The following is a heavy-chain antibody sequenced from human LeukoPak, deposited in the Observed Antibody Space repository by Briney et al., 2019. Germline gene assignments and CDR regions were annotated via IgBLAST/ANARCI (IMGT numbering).Heavy chain of an antibody. CDR2: ISYDGSHQ. Sequence: QPGGSLRLSCAASGFAFSSYDMHWVRQAPGKGLEWVAVISYDGSHQYYIDSVKGRFTISRDNSKNRLFLQMNSLGPEDTAVYYCAKDVAVAGLADSWGHGLLVTVSS. CDR3: AKDVAVAGLADS. J-gene: IGHJ4*01. CDR1: GFAFSSYD. D-gene: IGHD6-19*01. V-gene: IGHV3-30*18.